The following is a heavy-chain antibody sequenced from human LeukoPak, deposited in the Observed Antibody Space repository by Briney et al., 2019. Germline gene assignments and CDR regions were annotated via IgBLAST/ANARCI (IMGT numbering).Heavy chain of an antibody. D-gene: IGHD6-19*01. CDR2: ISGGGDKT. CDR3: AKDLALAGTGGGFDV. V-gene: IGHV3-23*01. J-gene: IGHJ3*01. Sequence: GGSLRLSCAASGFTFTTYAINWVRQAPGRGLEWVSGISGGGDKTYYADSVNGRFTISRDNSKNTVSLQMSSLRAEDTALYYCAKDLALAGTGGGFDVWGQGTRVAVSS. CDR1: GFTFTTYA.